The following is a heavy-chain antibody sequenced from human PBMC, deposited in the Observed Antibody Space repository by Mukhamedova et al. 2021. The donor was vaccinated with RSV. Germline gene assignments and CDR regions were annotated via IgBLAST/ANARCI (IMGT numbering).Heavy chain of an antibody. CDR3: AKALEWLSSYFDY. D-gene: IGHD3-3*01. J-gene: IGHJ4*02. CDR2: ISGSGGST. Sequence: GLEWVSAISGSGGSTYYADSVKGRFTISRDNSKNTLYLQMNSLRAEDTAVYYCAKALEWLSSYFDYWGQGTLVTVSS. V-gene: IGHV3-23*01.